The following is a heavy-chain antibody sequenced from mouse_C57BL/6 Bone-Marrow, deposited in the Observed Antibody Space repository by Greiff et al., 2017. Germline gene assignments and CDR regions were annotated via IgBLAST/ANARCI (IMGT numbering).Heavy chain of an antibody. Sequence: QVQLKEPGAELVRPGSSVKLSCKASGYTFTSYWMHWVKQRPIQCLEWIGNIDPADSETHYKQKFKAKATLTLDQSSRPAYMQLSSLTSEDSAAYYCVITTVVEDYWGQGTTLTVSS. V-gene: IGHV1-52*01. D-gene: IGHD1-1*01. CDR3: VITTVVEDY. CDR1: GYTFTSYW. CDR2: IDPADSET. J-gene: IGHJ2*01.